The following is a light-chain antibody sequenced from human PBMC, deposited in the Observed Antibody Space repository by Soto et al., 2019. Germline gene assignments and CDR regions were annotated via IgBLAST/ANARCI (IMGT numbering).Light chain of an antibody. V-gene: IGKV1-9*01. CDR2: AAS. CDR3: QQYSSTLWT. CDR1: QGISSY. Sequence: DIQLTQSPSFLSASVVDRVTVTFRASQGISSYLAWYQQKPGKAPKLLIYAASTLQSGVPSRFSGSASGTDFTLTISSLQAEDVAVYYCQQYSSTLWTFGQGTKV. J-gene: IGKJ1*01.